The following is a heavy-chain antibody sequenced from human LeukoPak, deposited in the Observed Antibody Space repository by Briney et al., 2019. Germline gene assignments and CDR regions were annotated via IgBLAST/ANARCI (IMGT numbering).Heavy chain of an antibody. CDR2: INHSGST. V-gene: IGHV4-34*01. D-gene: IGHD3-10*02. CDR1: GGSFSGYY. J-gene: IGHJ4*02. Sequence: PSETLSLTCAVYGGSFSGYYWSWIRQPPGKGLEWIGEINHSGSTNYNPSLKSRVTMSVDTSKNQFSLKLSSVTAADTAVYYCARRVVRGAYDYWGQGTLVTVSS. CDR3: ARRVVRGAYDY.